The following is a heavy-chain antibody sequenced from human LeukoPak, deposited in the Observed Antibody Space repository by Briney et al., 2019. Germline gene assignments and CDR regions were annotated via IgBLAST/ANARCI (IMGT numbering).Heavy chain of an antibody. CDR1: SGSFSGDY. V-gene: IGHV4-34*01. J-gene: IGHJ5*02. CDR3: ARGGYGEYYWFDP. CDR2: INHSGST. Sequence: SESLSLTRPLYSGSFSGDYCSWIRQPPRSGLEWNEEINHSGSTNYNPSLESRVTISVDTSKNQFYLKLSSVAAADTAVYYCARGGYGEYYWFDPWGQGTLVTVSS. D-gene: IGHD4-17*01.